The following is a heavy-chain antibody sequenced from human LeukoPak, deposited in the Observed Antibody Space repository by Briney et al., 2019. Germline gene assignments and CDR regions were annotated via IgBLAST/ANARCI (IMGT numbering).Heavy chain of an antibody. J-gene: IGHJ4*02. CDR2: INHSGST. CDR3: ARQYYGSGSKGDY. V-gene: IGHV4-34*01. D-gene: IGHD3-10*01. Sequence: SETLSLTCAVYGGSFSGYYWSWIRQPPGKGLEWIEEINHSGSTNYNPSLKSRVTISVDTSKNQFSLKLSSVTAADTAVYYCARQYYGSGSKGDYWGQGTLVTVSS. CDR1: GGSFSGYY.